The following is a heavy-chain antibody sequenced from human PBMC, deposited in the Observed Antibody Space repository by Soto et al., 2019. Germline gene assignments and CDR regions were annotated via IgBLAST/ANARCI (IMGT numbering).Heavy chain of an antibody. J-gene: IGHJ4*02. Sequence: EVQLLESGGGLVQPGGSLRLSCAASGFIFSDYAMSWVRQAPGKGLEWVSSISSSSSYIYYADSVKGRFTISRDNAKNSLYLQMNSLRAEDTAVYYCARGDSIDWGQGTLVTVSS. CDR1: GFIFSDYA. CDR3: ARGDSID. V-gene: IGHV3-21*01. D-gene: IGHD2-15*01. CDR2: ISSSSSYI.